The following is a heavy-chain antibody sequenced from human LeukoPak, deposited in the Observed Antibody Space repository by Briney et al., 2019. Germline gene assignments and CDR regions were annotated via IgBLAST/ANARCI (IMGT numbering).Heavy chain of an antibody. CDR3: ARYSDTGYSSSWYSTPFDY. D-gene: IGHD6-13*01. CDR2: ISSSSSYI. V-gene: IGHV3-21*06. CDR1: GFTSGSYS. J-gene: IGHJ4*02. Sequence: GGSLRLSCAASGFTSGSYSMKWVRQAPGKGLEWVSSISSSSSYIYYADSVKGRFTISRDNAKNLLYLQMNSLRAEDTAVYYCARYSDTGYSSSWYSTPFDYWGQGTLVTVSS.